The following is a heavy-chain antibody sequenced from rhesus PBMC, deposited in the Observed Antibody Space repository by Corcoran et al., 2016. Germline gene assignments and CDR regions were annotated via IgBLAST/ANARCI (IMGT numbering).Heavy chain of an antibody. CDR2: VSPSGST. J-gene: IGHJ4*01. CDR3: TMSFGSGWSPR. V-gene: IGHV4-173*01. D-gene: IGHD6S26*01. CDR1: GYSISNNY. Sequence: QVQLQESGPGLVKPSETLSLTCAVSGYSISNNYWTWIRPSPGKGLEWIGRVSPSGSTDYNPSLRSRVTISRDASENHFSLDLSSVTAADTAVYYCTMSFGSGWSPRWGQGVLVTVSS.